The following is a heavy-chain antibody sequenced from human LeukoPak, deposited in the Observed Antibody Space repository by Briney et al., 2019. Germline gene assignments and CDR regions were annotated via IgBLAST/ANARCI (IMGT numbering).Heavy chain of an antibody. Sequence: SETLSLTCTVSGYSISSGYYRGWIRQSPGKGLEHIGHILHTGSTYYNPSLKSRVTISVDTSKNQFSLKLTSVTAADTAVYYCATEGAVVDFGSILDWGQGSLVTVSS. CDR1: GYSISSGYY. J-gene: IGHJ1*01. CDR3: ATEGAVVDFGSILD. V-gene: IGHV4-38-2*02. CDR2: ILHTGST. D-gene: IGHD3/OR15-3a*01.